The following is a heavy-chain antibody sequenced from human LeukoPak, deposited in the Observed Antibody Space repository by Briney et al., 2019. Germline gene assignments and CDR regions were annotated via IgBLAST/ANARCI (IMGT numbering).Heavy chain of an antibody. V-gene: IGHV1-46*01. CDR2: INPSGGST. D-gene: IGHD6-13*01. CDR1: GYTFTTYG. J-gene: IGHJ5*02. Sequence: ASVKVSCKASGYTFTTYGISWVRQAPGQGLEWMGIINPSGGSTSFAQKFQGRVTMTRDTSTSTVYMELSSLRSEDTAVYYCARTSSSWYWFDPWGQGTLVTVSS. CDR3: ARTSSSWYWFDP.